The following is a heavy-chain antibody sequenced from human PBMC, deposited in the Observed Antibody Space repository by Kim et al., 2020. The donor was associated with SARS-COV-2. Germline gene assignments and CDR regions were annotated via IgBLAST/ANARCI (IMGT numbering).Heavy chain of an antibody. Sequence: GGSLRLSCTASGFTFGDYAMNWFRQAPGKGLEWVGLIRSKVFGGTTEYAASVKGRFTISRDNSKGIAYLQMNSLKTEDTAIYYCNYYGSGSYSHWGQGT. CDR2: IRSKVFGGTT. CDR1: GFTFGDYA. J-gene: IGHJ4*02. V-gene: IGHV3-49*03. D-gene: IGHD3-10*01. CDR3: NYYGSGSYSH.